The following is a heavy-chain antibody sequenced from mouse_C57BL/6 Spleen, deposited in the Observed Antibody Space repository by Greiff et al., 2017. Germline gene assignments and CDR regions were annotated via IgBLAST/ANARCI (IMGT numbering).Heavy chain of an antibody. J-gene: IGHJ4*01. V-gene: IGHV1-15*01. CDR3: TRPTMGPTGYYAMDY. CDR1: GYTFTDYE. D-gene: IGHD1-1*02. CDR2: IDPETGGT. Sequence: VQLQQSGAELVRPGASVTLSCKASGYTFTDYEMHWVKHTPVHGLEWIGAIDPETGGTAYNQKFKGKAILTADKSSSTAYMELRSLTSEDAAVYYCTRPTMGPTGYYAMDYWGQGTSVTVSS.